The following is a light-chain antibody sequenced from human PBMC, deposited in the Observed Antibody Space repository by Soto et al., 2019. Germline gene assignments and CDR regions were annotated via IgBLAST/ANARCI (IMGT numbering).Light chain of an antibody. J-gene: IGKJ2*01. V-gene: IGKV3-20*01. CDR3: QQYGNSPLYI. Sequence: EIVLTQSPGTLSLSPGERATLSCRVSQSISSSFLAWYQQKPGQAPRLLIYGASSRATGIPDRFSGSGSGTDFTITISRLEPEDFAVYYCQQYGNSPLYIFGQGTKLEIK. CDR2: GAS. CDR1: QSISSSF.